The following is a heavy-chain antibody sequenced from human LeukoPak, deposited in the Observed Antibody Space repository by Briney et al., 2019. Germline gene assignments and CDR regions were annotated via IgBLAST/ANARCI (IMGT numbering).Heavy chain of an antibody. Sequence: GGSLRLSCEASGFTFSLYWMTCYRQAPGKGVEWVANLNQDGSVQAYGDSVRGRFTISRDNAKNSVYIQMSSLRVEDTAMYYCARDHNVADVWGQGTMVTVSS. J-gene: IGHJ3*01. CDR3: ARDHNVADV. D-gene: IGHD2-8*01. CDR2: LNQDGSVQ. V-gene: IGHV3-7*01. CDR1: GFTFSLYW.